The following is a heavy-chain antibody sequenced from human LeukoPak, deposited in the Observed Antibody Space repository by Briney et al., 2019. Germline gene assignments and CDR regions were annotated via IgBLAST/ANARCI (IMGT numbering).Heavy chain of an antibody. D-gene: IGHD3-22*01. CDR3: ARDSDEFFSNWLFPDY. CDR2: ISFDETNQ. Sequence: GGSLRLSCAVSGFTFSSRGMQWVRQAPGKGLEWVAFISFDETNQYYADSVKGRFTISRDNSHNTLYLQMNSLGGEDTAAYYCARDSDEFFSNWLFPDYWGQGSLVIVSS. CDR1: GFTFSSRG. J-gene: IGHJ4*02. V-gene: IGHV3-30*03.